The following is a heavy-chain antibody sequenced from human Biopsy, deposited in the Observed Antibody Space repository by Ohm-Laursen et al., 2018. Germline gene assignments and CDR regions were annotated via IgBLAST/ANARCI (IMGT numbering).Heavy chain of an antibody. J-gene: IGHJ5*02. CDR2: IYNSETT. CDR1: GDSISTSTTYY. CDR3: ARHPTGFWFDP. Sequence: TLSLTCTVSGDSISTSTTYYWAWLRQPPGKGLEWIGSIYNSETTFYNPSLKSRVAISVDTSTNQFSLKVSSVTAADTALYYCARHPTGFWFDPWGHGILVTVSS. V-gene: IGHV4-39*01.